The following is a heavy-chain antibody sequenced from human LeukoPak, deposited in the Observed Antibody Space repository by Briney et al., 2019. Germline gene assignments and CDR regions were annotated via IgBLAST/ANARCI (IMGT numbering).Heavy chain of an antibody. D-gene: IGHD3-22*01. V-gene: IGHV1-69*13. J-gene: IGHJ6*02. CDR3: ARGSPHNYDSSGYPDYYYYGMDV. Sequence: ASVKVSCKASGGTFSSYAISWVRQAPGQGLEWMGGIIPIFGTANYAQKFQGRVTITADESTSTAYMELSSLRSEDTAVYYCARGSPHNYDSSGYPDYYYYGMDVWGQGTTVTVSS. CDR1: GGTFSSYA. CDR2: IIPIFGTA.